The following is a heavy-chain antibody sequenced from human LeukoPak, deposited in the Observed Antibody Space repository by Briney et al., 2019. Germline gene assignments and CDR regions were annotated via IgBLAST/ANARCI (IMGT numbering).Heavy chain of an antibody. D-gene: IGHD3-10*01. CDR2: IYYAGDT. CDR3: VGERQFFGESH. V-gene: IGHV4-59*01. CDR1: GGSISSYY. Sequence: PSETLSLTCTVSGGSISSYYWSWIRQPPGKGLEWIGYIYYAGDTNYNPSVKSRVTMSVDTSRNQISLRLTSVTAADTAVYYCVGERQFFGESHWGKGTLVTVSS. J-gene: IGHJ4*02.